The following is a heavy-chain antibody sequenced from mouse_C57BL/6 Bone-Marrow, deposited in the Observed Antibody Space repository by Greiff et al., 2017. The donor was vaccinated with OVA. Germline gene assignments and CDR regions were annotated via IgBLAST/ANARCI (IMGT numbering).Heavy chain of an antibody. D-gene: IGHD1-1*01. J-gene: IGHJ2*01. V-gene: IGHV1-85*01. CDR1: GYTFTSYD. CDR3: ARGVNSTVDGSYYFDY. CDR2: IYPRDGST. Sequence: VQLQQSGPELVKPGASVKLSCKASGYTFTSYDINWVKQRPGQGLEWIGWIYPRDGSTKYNEQFKCKATLTVDTSSSTAYMELNSLTSQDSAVYFCARGVNSTVDGSYYFDYWGQGTTLTVSS.